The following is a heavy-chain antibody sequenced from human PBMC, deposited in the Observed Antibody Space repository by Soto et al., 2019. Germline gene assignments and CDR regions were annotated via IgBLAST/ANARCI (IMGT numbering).Heavy chain of an antibody. Sequence: QVQLVESGGGVVQPGGSLRLSCAASGFTFSIHGMHWVRQAPGKGLEWVAVISYDGSKKYNADSVKGRFTISRDNSKNTLFLQMNNLRVDDTAVYYCASSINWGQGTLVTVSS. V-gene: IGHV3-30*03. CDR1: GFTFSIHG. CDR2: ISYDGSKK. CDR3: ASSIN. J-gene: IGHJ1*01.